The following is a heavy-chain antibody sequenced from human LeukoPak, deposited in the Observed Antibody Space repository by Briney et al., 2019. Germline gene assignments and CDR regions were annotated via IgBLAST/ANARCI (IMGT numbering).Heavy chain of an antibody. Sequence: GGSLRLSCAASGFTFSSYSMNWVRQAPGEGLEWVSSISSSGSFIYYADSVKGRFTISRDNARNSLFLQMNSLRAEDAAVYYCARDLRYCSSASCSENGAFDIWGQGTMVTVSS. CDR3: ARDLRYCSSASCSENGAFDI. CDR2: ISSSGSFI. D-gene: IGHD2-2*01. J-gene: IGHJ3*02. CDR1: GFTFSSYS. V-gene: IGHV3-21*01.